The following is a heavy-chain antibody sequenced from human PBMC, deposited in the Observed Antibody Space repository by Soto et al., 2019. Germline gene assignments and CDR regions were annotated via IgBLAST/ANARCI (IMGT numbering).Heavy chain of an antibody. CDR2: ISGYDGNA. CDR3: VKDQNFQVDM. V-gene: IGHV1-18*01. Sequence: SAKVSCKTSGYTFTSYGVSWLRQATGQGLEWMGWISGYDGNAHYAPRLQGRVTMTTETSTSTAYMELRSLTSDDTAVYYCVKDQNFQVDMWGQGTLVTVSS. J-gene: IGHJ4*02. CDR1: GYTFTSYG. D-gene: IGHD3-9*01.